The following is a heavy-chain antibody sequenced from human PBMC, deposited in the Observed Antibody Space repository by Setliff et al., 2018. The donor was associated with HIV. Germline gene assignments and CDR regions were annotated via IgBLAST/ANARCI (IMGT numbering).Heavy chain of an antibody. J-gene: IGHJ4*02. CDR2: TTSNGRTT. CDR1: GFTFSAYA. D-gene: IGHD3-16*01. CDR3: AKAWGSGYPSFESALMFDV. V-gene: IGHV3-23*01. Sequence: GGSLRLSCAASGFTFSAYAMTWVRPAPGKGLEWVSATTSNGRTTDYAESVRGRFILSRDNSGNTLYLQMTSLRAEDTATYYCAKAWGSGYPSFESALMFDVWGQGTLVTVSS.